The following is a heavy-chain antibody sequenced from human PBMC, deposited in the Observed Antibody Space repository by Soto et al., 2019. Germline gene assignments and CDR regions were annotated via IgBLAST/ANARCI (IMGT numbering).Heavy chain of an antibody. V-gene: IGHV3-73*02. CDR1: GFTFIGSA. Sequence: EVQLVESGGGLVQPGGSLKLSCAASGFTFIGSAMHWVRQASGKGLEWVGRIRSKANSYATAYAASVKGRFTISRDDSKNKTYLQMNSLKTEDTAVYYCTSTPRGSVGMDVWGQGTTVTVSS. J-gene: IGHJ6*02. CDR3: TSTPRGSVGMDV. CDR2: IRSKANSYAT.